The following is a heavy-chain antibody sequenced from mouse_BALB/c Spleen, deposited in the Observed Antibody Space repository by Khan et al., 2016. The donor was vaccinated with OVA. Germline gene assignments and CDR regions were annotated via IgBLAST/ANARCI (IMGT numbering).Heavy chain of an antibody. CDR2: INTYTGEP. CDR3: ARPPFFSYVMGY. CDR1: GYTFTNYG. V-gene: IGHV9-1*02. Sequence: QIQLVQSGPELKKPGETVKISCKASGYTFTNYGMNWVKQAPGKGLKWMGWINTYTGEPTYADDFKGRFAFSLETSARTAYLQINNLKNEDKATYFCARPPFFSYVMGYWGQGTSVTVSS. J-gene: IGHJ4*01.